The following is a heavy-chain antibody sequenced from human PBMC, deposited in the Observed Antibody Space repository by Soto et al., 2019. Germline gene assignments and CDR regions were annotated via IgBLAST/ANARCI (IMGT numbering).Heavy chain of an antibody. D-gene: IGHD3-16*02. J-gene: IGHJ4*01. Sequence: SVKVSCKASGGTFSSYAISWVRQAPGQGLEWMGGIIPIFGTANYAQKFQGRVTITADESTSTAYMELSSLRSEDTAVYYCARDGYYDYVWGSSRYNASLDYWG. V-gene: IGHV1-69*13. CDR3: ARDGYYDYVWGSSRYNASLDY. CDR1: GGTFSSYA. CDR2: IIPIFGTA.